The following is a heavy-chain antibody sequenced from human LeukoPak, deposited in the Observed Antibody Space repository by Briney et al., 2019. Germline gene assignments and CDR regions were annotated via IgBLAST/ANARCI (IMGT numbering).Heavy chain of an antibody. J-gene: IGHJ4*02. D-gene: IGHD5-24*01. V-gene: IGHV3-7*01. CDR1: GFTFSSSW. Sequence: GGSLRLSCADSGFTFSSSWMTWVRQAPGKGLEWVANIKEDGSQKNYFDSVKGRFTISRDNAKKSLYLQMNSLRVEDTAVYYCARDRAYNRFDYWGQGTLVTVSS. CDR2: IKEDGSQK. CDR3: ARDRAYNRFDY.